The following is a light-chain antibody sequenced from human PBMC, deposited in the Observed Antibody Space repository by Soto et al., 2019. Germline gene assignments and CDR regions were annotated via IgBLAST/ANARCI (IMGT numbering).Light chain of an antibody. CDR3: TSWITSTTMI. J-gene: IGLJ2*01. CDR1: RSDIGAYNF. Sequence: QSALTQPASVSGSPGQSITISCTGTRSDIGAYNFVSWYQQHPGKAPKLILYDVNIRPSGVSYRFSGSKSGNTASLTISGLQAEDEADYYCTSWITSTTMIFGGGTKLTVL. CDR2: DVN. V-gene: IGLV2-14*03.